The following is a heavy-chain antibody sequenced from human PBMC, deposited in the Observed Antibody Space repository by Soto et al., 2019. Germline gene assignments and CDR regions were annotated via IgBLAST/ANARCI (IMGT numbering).Heavy chain of an antibody. Sequence: SETLSLTCAVYGGSFSGYYWSWIRQPPGKGLEWIGEINHSGSTNYNPSLKSRVTISVDTSKNQFSLKLSSVTAADTAVYYCARGFEGYCSGGSCYNPGFDSWGQGALVTVSS. J-gene: IGHJ4*02. D-gene: IGHD2-15*01. V-gene: IGHV4-34*01. CDR2: INHSGST. CDR1: GGSFSGYY. CDR3: ARGFEGYCSGGSCYNPGFDS.